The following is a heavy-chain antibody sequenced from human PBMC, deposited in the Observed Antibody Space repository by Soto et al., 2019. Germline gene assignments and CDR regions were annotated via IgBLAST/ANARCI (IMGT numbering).Heavy chain of an antibody. J-gene: IGHJ5*02. CDR1: GGSISSYY. Sequence: SETLSLTCTVSGGSISSYYWSWIRQPPGKGLEWIGYIYYSGSTNYNPSLKSRVTISVDTSKNQFSLKLSSMTAADTAVYYCARTIVVVPAATNNWFDPWGQGTLVTVSS. CDR3: ARTIVVVPAATNNWFDP. V-gene: IGHV4-59*01. D-gene: IGHD2-2*01. CDR2: IYYSGST.